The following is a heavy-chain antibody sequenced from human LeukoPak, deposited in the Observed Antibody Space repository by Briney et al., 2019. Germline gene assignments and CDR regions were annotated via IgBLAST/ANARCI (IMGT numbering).Heavy chain of an antibody. CDR3: ARVIGELLWFGELSWFDP. J-gene: IGHJ5*02. Sequence: ASVKVSCTASGYTFTGYYMHWVRQAPGQGLEWMGWINPNSGGTNYAQKFQGRVTMTRDTSISTAYMELSRLRSDDTAVYYCARVIGELLWFGELSWFDPWGQGTLVTVSS. CDR2: INPNSGGT. D-gene: IGHD3-10*01. V-gene: IGHV1-2*02. CDR1: GYTFTGYY.